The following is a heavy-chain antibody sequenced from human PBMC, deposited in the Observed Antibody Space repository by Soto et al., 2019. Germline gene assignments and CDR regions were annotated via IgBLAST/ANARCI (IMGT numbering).Heavy chain of an antibody. CDR3: ARDIRDIVARALYYFDY. J-gene: IGHJ4*02. CDR2: IIPILGIA. Sequence: VQLVQSGAEVKKPGSSVKVSCKASGGTFSSYTISWVRQAPGQGLEWMGRIIPILGIANYAQKFQGRVTITADKSTSTAYMELSSLRSEDTAVYYCARDIRDIVARALYYFDYWGQGTLVTVSS. V-gene: IGHV1-69*08. CDR1: GGTFSSYT. D-gene: IGHD5-12*01.